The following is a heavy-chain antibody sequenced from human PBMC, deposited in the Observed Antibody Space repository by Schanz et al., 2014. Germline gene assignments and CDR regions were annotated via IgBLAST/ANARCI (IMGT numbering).Heavy chain of an antibody. V-gene: IGHV3-11*04. J-gene: IGHJ3*01. D-gene: IGHD3-22*01. CDR3: ARVYESDLSSPRHDAFDV. Sequence: QVQLVESGGGLVKPGGSLRLSCAASGFTFSDYYMTWMRQAPGKGLEWVSYISSSGSTIYYADSVKGRFTISRDNGKKSLFLQINSVRAEDTAVYFCARVYESDLSSPRHDAFDVWGQGTVVTVSS. CDR1: GFTFSDYY. CDR2: ISSSGSTI.